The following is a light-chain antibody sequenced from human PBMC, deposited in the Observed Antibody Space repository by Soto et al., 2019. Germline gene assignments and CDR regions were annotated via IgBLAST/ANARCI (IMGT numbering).Light chain of an antibody. J-gene: IGKJ3*01. Sequence: EIVLTQSPATLSLSPGERATLSCRASQSVSSYLAWYQQRPGQAPRLLIYDVSNRATGIPARFSGSGSGTDFTLTISSLEPEDFAVYYCLQRSNWPPQFTFGPGTKVDIK. CDR1: QSVSSY. V-gene: IGKV3-11*01. CDR3: LQRSNWPPQFT. CDR2: DVS.